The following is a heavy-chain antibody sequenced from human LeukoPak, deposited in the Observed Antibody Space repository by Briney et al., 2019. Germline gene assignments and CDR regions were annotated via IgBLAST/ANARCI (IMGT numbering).Heavy chain of an antibody. D-gene: IGHD3-9*01. CDR3: ARDKKYFDWLFYYYYGMDV. V-gene: IGHV3-74*01. CDR1: EFTFSSYW. J-gene: IGHJ6*02. CDR2: INGDGSTT. Sequence: GGSLRLSCAASEFTFSSYWMHWVRQAPGKGLVWVSRINGDGSTTSYADSVKGRFTISRDNSKNTLYLQMNSLRAEDTAVYYCARDKKYFDWLFYYYYGMDVWGQGTTVTASS.